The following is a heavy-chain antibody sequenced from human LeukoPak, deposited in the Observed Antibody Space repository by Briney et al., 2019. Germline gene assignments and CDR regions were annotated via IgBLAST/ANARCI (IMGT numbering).Heavy chain of an antibody. Sequence: GGSLRLSCAASGFTFSNSWMTWFRQAPGKGLVWVSRIDTDGSNTNYADSVKGRFTISRDNSKNTLYLQMNSLRAEDTAVYYCAKDLAELDYGESYYYMDVWGKGTTVTVSS. CDR1: GFTFSNSW. D-gene: IGHD4-17*01. CDR2: IDTDGSNT. CDR3: AKDLAELDYGESYYYMDV. J-gene: IGHJ6*03. V-gene: IGHV3-74*01.